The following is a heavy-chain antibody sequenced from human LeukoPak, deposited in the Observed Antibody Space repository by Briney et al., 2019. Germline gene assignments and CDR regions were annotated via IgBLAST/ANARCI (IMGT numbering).Heavy chain of an antibody. D-gene: IGHD3-10*01. CDR1: GFTFSSYS. CDR3: ARDRGYYGSGRQNHYYYMDV. V-gene: IGHV3-21*01. J-gene: IGHJ6*03. CDR2: ISSSSSYI. Sequence: PGGSLRLSCAASGFTFSSYSMNWVRQAPGKGLEWVSSISSSSSYIYYEDSVKGRFTISRDNAKNSLYLQMNSLRAEDTAVYYCARDRGYYGSGRQNHYYYMDVWGKGTTVTVSS.